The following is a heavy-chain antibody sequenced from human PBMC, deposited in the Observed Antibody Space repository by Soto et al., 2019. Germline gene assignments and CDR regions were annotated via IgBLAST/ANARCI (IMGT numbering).Heavy chain of an antibody. CDR2: IFSSGST. V-gene: IGHV4-4*07. CDR3: AREGSYSAYNFAHGIQLWSFDF. CDR1: GGSINTFY. Sequence: SDTLSLTCTVSGGSINTFYWSWVRQPAGKGLEWIGRIFSSGSTSFNPSLESRVAMSVDTSKNHFSLNLSSVTAADMAVYYCAREGSYSAYNFAHGIQLWSFDFWGQGALVTVSS. J-gene: IGHJ4*02. D-gene: IGHD5-12*01.